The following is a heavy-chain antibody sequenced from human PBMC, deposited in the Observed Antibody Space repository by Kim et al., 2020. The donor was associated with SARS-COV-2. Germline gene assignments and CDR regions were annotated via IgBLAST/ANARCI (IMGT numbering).Heavy chain of an antibody. CDR2: INQDGSQK. J-gene: IGHJ4*02. Sequence: GGSLRLSCAASGFTFGGNWMTWVRQAAGKGLEWVACINQDGSQKYYVDSAKGRFTISRDNAKNSVYLQMNSLRGEDTAAYYCARGRGVDYWGQGTLVTVS. CDR3: ARGRGVDY. V-gene: IGHV3-7*04. CDR1: GFTFGGNW.